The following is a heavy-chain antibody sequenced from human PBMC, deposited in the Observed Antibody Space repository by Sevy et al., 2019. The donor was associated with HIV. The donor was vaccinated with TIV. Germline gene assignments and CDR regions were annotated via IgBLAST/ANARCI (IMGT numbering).Heavy chain of an antibody. CDR3: ARDHCTDGVCFRSGYFDY. V-gene: IGHV3-30*04. CDR1: GFTFGNHA. Sequence: GGSLRLSCEASGFTFGNHAIHWVRQAPGKGLEWVAIISFDGRNEHYAGSVKGRFTISRDNSKKTVYLQMTNLRSEDAAVYYCARDHCTDGVCFRSGYFDYWGQGTLVTVSS. J-gene: IGHJ4*01. CDR2: ISFDGRNE. D-gene: IGHD2-8*01.